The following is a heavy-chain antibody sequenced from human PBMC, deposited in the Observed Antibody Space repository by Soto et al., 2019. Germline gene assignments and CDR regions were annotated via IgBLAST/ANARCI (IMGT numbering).Heavy chain of an antibody. CDR2: IYYSGST. CDR3: ARREYCGGDCYPTPFDY. CDR1: GGSISSSSYY. Sequence: QLQLQESGPGLVKPSETLSLTCTVSGGSISSSSYYWGWIRQPPGKGLEWIGSIYYSGSTYYNPSLKSRVTLSVDTSKNRFSLKLSSVTAADTAVYYCARREYCGGDCYPTPFDYWGQGTLVTVSS. J-gene: IGHJ4*02. V-gene: IGHV4-39*01. D-gene: IGHD2-21*02.